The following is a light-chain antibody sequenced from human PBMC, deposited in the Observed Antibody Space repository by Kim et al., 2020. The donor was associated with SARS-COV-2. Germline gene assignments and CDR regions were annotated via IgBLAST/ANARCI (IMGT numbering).Light chain of an antibody. J-gene: IGLJ3*02. CDR1: SGDCGGYFH. Sequence: GQSSTVSCTATSGDCGGYFHISWYQQPPGKAPKLIIYDVNRRPSGASDRFSGSKSANTASLTISGLQAEDEAEYYCASFTSSTTWVFGGGTQLTVL. V-gene: IGLV2-14*04. CDR2: DVN. CDR3: ASFTSSTTWV.